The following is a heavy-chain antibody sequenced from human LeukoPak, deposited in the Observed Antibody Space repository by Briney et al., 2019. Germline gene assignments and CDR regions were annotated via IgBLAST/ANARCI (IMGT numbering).Heavy chain of an antibody. CDR2: IYYSGST. V-gene: IGHV4-39*01. CDR3: AGLDQLLFDY. Sequence: SETLSLTCTVPGGSVSSSSYYWGWIRQPPGKGLEWVGSIYYSGSTYYNPSLKSRVTISVDTSKNQFSLKLSSVTAADTAVYYCAGLDQLLFDYWGQGTLVTVSS. D-gene: IGHD2-2*01. J-gene: IGHJ4*02. CDR1: GGSVSSSSYY.